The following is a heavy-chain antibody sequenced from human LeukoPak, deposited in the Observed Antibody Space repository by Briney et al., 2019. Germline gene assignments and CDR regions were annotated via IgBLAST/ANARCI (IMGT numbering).Heavy chain of an antibody. J-gene: IGHJ4*02. V-gene: IGHV4-61*02. Sequence: SETLSLTCTVSGGSISSGSYYWSWIRQPAGKGLEWIGRIYTSGSTNYNPSLKSRVTISVDTSKNQFSLKLSSVSAADTAVYYCARDRMATYPLWGQGTLVTVSS. CDR3: ARDRMATYPL. D-gene: IGHD5-24*01. CDR1: GGSISSGSYY. CDR2: IYTSGST.